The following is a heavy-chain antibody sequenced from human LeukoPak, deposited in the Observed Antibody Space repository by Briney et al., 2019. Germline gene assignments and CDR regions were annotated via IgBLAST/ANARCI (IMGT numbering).Heavy chain of an antibody. V-gene: IGHV3-48*04. Sequence: GGSLRLSCAASGFTFSTYTMNWVRQAPGKGLEWVSYISSSSTTKYYADSVKGRFTISRDNAKNSLYLQMNSLRAEDTAVYYCAREGLGSGWYVRGVSYFDYWGQGTLVTVSS. D-gene: IGHD6-19*01. CDR2: ISSSSTTK. J-gene: IGHJ4*02. CDR1: GFTFSTYT. CDR3: AREGLGSGWYVRGVSYFDY.